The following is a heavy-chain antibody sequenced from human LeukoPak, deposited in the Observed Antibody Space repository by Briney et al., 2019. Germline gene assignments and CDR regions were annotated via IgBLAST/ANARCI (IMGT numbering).Heavy chain of an antibody. CDR1: GGSFSGYY. J-gene: IGHJ4*02. D-gene: IGHD2-15*01. CDR2: INHSGST. CDR3: ASFGPCSGGSCRDLYNDEISARGGSWFDY. Sequence: PSETLSLTCAVYGGSFSGYYWSWIRQPPGKGLEWIREINHSGSTNYNPSLKSRVTISVDTSKNQFSLKLSSVTAADTAMYYCASFGPCSGGSCRDLYNDEISARGGSWFDYWGQGTLVTVSS. V-gene: IGHV4-34*01.